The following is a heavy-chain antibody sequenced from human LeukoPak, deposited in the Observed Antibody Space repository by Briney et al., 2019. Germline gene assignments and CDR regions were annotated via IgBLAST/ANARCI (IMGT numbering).Heavy chain of an antibody. Sequence: SETLSLTCAVYGGSFSGYYWSWIRQPPGKGLEWIGEINHSGSTNYNPSLKSRVTISVDTSKNQFSLKLSSVTAADTAVYYCARASLPVAGRFWFDPWGQGTLVTVSS. J-gene: IGHJ5*02. CDR1: GGSFSGYY. D-gene: IGHD6-19*01. CDR3: ARASLPVAGRFWFDP. V-gene: IGHV4-34*01. CDR2: INHSGST.